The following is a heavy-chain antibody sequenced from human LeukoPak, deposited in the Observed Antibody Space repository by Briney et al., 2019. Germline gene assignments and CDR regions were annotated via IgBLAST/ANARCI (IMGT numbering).Heavy chain of an antibody. CDR2: IYPGDSDT. CDR1: GYSFTSYC. Sequence: GESLKISCKGSGYSFTSYCIGWVRQMPGKGLEWMGIIYPGDSDTRYSPSFQGQVTMSADKSISTAYLQWSSLKASDTAMYYCAKQSIRPTGSAPFFEYWGQGTLVIVSS. V-gene: IGHV5-51*01. CDR3: AKQSIRPTGSAPFFEY. D-gene: IGHD1-1*01. J-gene: IGHJ4*02.